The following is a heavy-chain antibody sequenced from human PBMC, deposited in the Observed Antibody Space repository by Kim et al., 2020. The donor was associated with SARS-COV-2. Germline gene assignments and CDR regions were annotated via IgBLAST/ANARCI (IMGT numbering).Heavy chain of an antibody. V-gene: IGHV3-23*01. Sequence: GGSLRLSCVASGFTFSNYAMSWVRQAPGKGLEWVSGFSGSGGSTYYADSVKGRFTISRDNSKNTLYLQMNSLRAEDTAVYYCAKDYGSGTYHYYAMDVWGQGTTVTVSS. CDR1: GFTFSNYA. D-gene: IGHD3-10*01. CDR3: AKDYGSGTYHYYAMDV. CDR2: FSGSGGST. J-gene: IGHJ6*02.